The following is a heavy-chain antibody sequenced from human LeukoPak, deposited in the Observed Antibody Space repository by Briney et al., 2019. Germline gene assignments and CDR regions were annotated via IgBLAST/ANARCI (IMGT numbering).Heavy chain of an antibody. D-gene: IGHD4-17*01. CDR3: ARGGNGDNNWYFDL. CDR2: IYYSGNT. CDR1: GGSISSYY. Sequence: PSETLSLTCTVSGGSISSYYWSWIRQPPGKGLEWIGYIYYSGNTNYNPSLKSRVTISVDTSKSQFSLKLSSVTAADTAVYYCARGGNGDNNWYFDLWGRGTLVTVSS. V-gene: IGHV4-59*08. J-gene: IGHJ2*01.